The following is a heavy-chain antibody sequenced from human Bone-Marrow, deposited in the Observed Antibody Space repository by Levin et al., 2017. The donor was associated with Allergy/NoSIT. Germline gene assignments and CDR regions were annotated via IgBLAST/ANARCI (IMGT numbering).Heavy chain of an antibody. Sequence: ASVKVSCEASGYTFNAYYINWLRQAPGQGLEWLGWISSYDGHTNFASKFQGRITMTTDTSTRTVHMELRSLTSDDTALYYCARGDTKMALYYFEYWGQGSLVIVSS. CDR1: GYTFNAYY. D-gene: IGHD5-24*01. CDR3: ARGDTKMALYYFEY. V-gene: IGHV1-18*01. J-gene: IGHJ4*02. CDR2: ISSYDGHT.